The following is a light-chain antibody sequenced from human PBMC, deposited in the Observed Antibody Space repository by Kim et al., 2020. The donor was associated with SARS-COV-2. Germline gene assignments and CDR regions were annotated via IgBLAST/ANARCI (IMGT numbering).Light chain of an antibody. Sequence: QAGLTQPPSVSKGLRQTATLTCTGNSNIVGNQGAAWLQQHQGHPPNLLSYRNNNRPSGISERFSASRSGNTASLTITGLQPEDEADYYCSALDSSLSAWVFGGGTQLTVL. CDR2: RNN. CDR3: SALDSSLSAWV. V-gene: IGLV10-54*02. CDR1: SNIVGNQG. J-gene: IGLJ3*02.